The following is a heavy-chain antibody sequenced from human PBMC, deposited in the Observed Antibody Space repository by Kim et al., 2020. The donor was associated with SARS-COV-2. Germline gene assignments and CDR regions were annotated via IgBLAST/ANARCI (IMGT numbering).Heavy chain of an antibody. J-gene: IGHJ6*02. CDR3: ARGTPYDLYCSSTSCHYYYGMDV. D-gene: IGHD2-2*01. Sequence: SVKVSCKASGGTFSSYAISWVRQAPGQGLEWMGGIIPIFGTANYAQKFQGRVTITADESTSTAYMELSSLRSEDTAVYYCARGTPYDLYCSSTSCHYYYGMDVWGQGTTVTVSS. CDR1: GGTFSSYA. CDR2: IIPIFGTA. V-gene: IGHV1-69*13.